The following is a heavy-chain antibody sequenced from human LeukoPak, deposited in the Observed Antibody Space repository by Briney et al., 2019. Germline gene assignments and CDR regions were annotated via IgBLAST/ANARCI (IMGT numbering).Heavy chain of an antibody. D-gene: IGHD3-22*01. V-gene: IGHV4-31*03. CDR2: IYYSGST. CDR1: GGSISSGGYY. CDR3: ARYDSSGYYYEGAFDI. J-gene: IGHJ3*02. Sequence: PSETLSLTCTVSGGSISSGGYYWSWIRQHPGKGLEWIGYIYYSGSTYYNPSLKSRVTISVDTSKNQFSLKLSSVTAVDTAVYYCARYDSSGYYYEGAFDIWGQGTMVTVSS.